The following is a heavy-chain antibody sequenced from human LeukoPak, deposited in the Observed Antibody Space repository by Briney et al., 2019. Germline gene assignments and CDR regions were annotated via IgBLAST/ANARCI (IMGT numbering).Heavy chain of an antibody. V-gene: IGHV3-21*01. Sequence: GGSLRLSCAASGFTFSSYSMNWVRQAPGKGLEWVSSISSSSNYIYYADSVKGRFTISRDNAKNSLYLQMNSLRAEDTAVYYCARALALMGGSYYYGMDVWGQGTTVTVSS. CDR2: ISSSSNYI. CDR3: ARALALMGGSYYYGMDV. J-gene: IGHJ6*02. D-gene: IGHD2-8*01. CDR1: GFTFSSYS.